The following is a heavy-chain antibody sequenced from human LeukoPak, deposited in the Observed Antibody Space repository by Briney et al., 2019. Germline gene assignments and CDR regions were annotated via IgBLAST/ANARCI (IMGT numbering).Heavy chain of an antibody. D-gene: IGHD3-10*02. CDR3: AKYVSSIYYYYGMDV. J-gene: IGHJ6*04. Sequence: GGSLRLSCAASGFTFSSYAMNWVRQAPGKGLEGVSTISGSGGSTYYADSVKGRFTISRDNSKNTLYLQMNSLRAEDTAVYYCAKYVSSIYYYYGMDVWGKGTTVTVSS. CDR2: ISGSGGST. CDR1: GFTFSSYA. V-gene: IGHV3-23*01.